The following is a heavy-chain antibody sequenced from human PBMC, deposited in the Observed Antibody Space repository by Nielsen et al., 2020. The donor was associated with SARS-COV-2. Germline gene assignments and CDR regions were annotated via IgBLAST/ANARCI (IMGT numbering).Heavy chain of an antibody. D-gene: IGHD3-22*01. CDR1: GYTFTSYG. CDR3: ASHYYYDSSGYHYYYGMDV. Sequence: ASVKVSCKASGYTFTSYGISWVRQAPGQGLEWMGWISAYNGNTNYAQRLQGRVTMTTDTSTSTAYMELRSLRSDDTAVYYRASHYYYDSSGYHYYYGMDVWGQGTTVTVSS. CDR2: ISAYNGNT. J-gene: IGHJ6*02. V-gene: IGHV1-18*01.